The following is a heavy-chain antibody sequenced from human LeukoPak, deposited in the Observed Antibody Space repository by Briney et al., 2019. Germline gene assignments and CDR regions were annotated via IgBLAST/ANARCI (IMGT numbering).Heavy chain of an antibody. CDR1: GGTFSSYA. D-gene: IGHD5-12*01. V-gene: IGHV1-69*13. CDR2: IIPIFGTA. J-gene: IGHJ4*02. Sequence: ASVKVSCKASGGTFSSYAISWVRQAPGQGLEWMGGIIPIFGTANYAQEFQGRVTITADESTSTAYMELSRLTPDDTAVYYCASGPYSAFKYWGQGTLVTVSS. CDR3: ASGPYSAFKY.